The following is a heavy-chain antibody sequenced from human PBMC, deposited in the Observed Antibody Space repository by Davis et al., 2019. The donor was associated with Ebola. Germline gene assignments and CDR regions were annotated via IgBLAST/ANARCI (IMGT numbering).Heavy chain of an antibody. CDR2: IGNSGGSI. D-gene: IGHD3-10*01. V-gene: IGHV3-23*01. CDR1: GFTFSSSA. Sequence: GESLKISCAASGFTFSSSAMSWGRQAPGKGLEWVSSIGNSGGSIYYADSVKGRFTISRDNSKNTLYLQMNSLRAEDTAVYYCARVSGSLPGYWGQRTLVTVSS. CDR3: ARVSGSLPGY. J-gene: IGHJ4*02.